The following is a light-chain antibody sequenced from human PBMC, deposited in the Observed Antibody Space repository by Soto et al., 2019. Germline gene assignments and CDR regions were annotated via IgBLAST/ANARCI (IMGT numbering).Light chain of an antibody. V-gene: IGLV2-14*03. CDR1: SSDIGGYNF. CDR3: NSYTTRGAIV. Sequence: QSALTQPASVSGSPGQSITISCTGTSSDIGGYNFVSWYQQHPGNAPNLIIYDVASRPSGVSDRFSGSKSGNAASLTISGLQAEVGALYYCNSYTTRGAIVFGGGTKLTVL. J-gene: IGLJ3*02. CDR2: DVA.